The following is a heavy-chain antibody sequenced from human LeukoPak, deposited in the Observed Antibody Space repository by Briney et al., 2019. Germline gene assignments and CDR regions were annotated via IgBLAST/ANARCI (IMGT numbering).Heavy chain of an antibody. Sequence: GGSLRLSCAASGFTFSSYAMHWVRQAPGKGLEWVAVISYDGSNKYYADSVKGRFTISRDNSKNTLYLQMNSLRAEDTAVYYCARVLNYYDSSGYYFSYWGQGTLVTVSS. V-gene: IGHV3-30-3*01. CDR3: ARVLNYYDSSGYYFSY. CDR1: GFTFSSYA. J-gene: IGHJ4*02. D-gene: IGHD3-22*01. CDR2: ISYDGSNK.